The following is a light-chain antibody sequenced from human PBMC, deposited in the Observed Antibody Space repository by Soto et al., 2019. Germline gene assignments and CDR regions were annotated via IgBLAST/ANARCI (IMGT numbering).Light chain of an antibody. J-gene: IGKJ2*01. Sequence: DIVVTQSPASLAVSLGERATINCRSSQSVLNNSNRKNFLAWYQQKPGQPPKLLFYWASTREIGVPARFSGSGSGADFTLTISGLQAEDVGVYYCQQYYSLPYTLGPGTKVDLK. CDR3: QQYYSLPYT. CDR1: QSVLNNSNRKNF. V-gene: IGKV4-1*01. CDR2: WAS.